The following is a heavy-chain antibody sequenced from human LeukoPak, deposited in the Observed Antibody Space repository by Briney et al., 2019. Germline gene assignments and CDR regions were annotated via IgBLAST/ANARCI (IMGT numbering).Heavy chain of an antibody. CDR2: IRYDGSNK. CDR3: AKDQAFCGGDCYKDY. Sequence: PGGSLRLSYAASGFTFSSYGMHWVRQAPGTGLKWVAFIRYDGSNKYYADSVKGRFTISRDNSKNTLYLQMNSLRAEDTAVYYCAKDQAFCGGDCYKDYWGQGTLVTVSS. V-gene: IGHV3-30*02. D-gene: IGHD2-21*02. CDR1: GFTFSSYG. J-gene: IGHJ4*02.